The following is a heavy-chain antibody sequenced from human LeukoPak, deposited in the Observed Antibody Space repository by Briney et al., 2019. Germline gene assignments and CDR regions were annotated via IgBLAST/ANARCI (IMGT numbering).Heavy chain of an antibody. J-gene: IGHJ5*02. D-gene: IGHD3-22*01. Sequence: GGSLRLSCAVSGXSFSDYHMNWVRQSPGKGLEWVSYISTRSSSKYYANSVKGRFTISRDDVKKSLYLQMNSLRDEDTAVYYCVRQEYYYDSSGHSAWGQGTLVTVSS. CDR2: ISTRSSSK. CDR1: GXSFSDYH. CDR3: VRQEYYYDSSGHSA. V-gene: IGHV3-48*02.